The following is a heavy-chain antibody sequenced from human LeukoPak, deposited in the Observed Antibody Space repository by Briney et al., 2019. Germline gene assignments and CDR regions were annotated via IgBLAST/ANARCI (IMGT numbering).Heavy chain of an antibody. J-gene: IGHJ3*02. CDR3: ARDADPATGIAAAGSAFDI. D-gene: IGHD6-13*01. CDR2: IYSGGST. Sequence: PGGSLRLSCAASGFTVSSNYMSWVRQAPGRGLEWVSVIYSGGSTYYADSVKGRFTISRDNSKNTPYLQMNGLRAEDTAVYYCARDADPATGIAAAGSAFDIWGQGTMVTVSS. CDR1: GFTVSSNY. V-gene: IGHV3-53*01.